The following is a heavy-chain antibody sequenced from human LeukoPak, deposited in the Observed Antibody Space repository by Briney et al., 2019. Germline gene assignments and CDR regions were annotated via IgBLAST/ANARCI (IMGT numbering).Heavy chain of an antibody. D-gene: IGHD3-22*01. J-gene: IGHJ4*02. CDR3: ARDYYDSSGYYPLGYFDY. V-gene: IGHV3-30-3*01. Sequence: GGSLRLSCAASGFTFSSYAMHWVRQAPGKGLEWVAVISYDGSNKYYADSVKGRFTISRDNCKNTLYLQMNSLRAEDTAVYYCARDYYDSSGYYPLGYFDYWGQGTLVTVSS. CDR2: ISYDGSNK. CDR1: GFTFSSYA.